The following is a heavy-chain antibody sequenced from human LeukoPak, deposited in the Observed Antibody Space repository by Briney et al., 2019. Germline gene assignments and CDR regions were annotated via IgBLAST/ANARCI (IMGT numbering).Heavy chain of an antibody. V-gene: IGHV3-21*01. CDR2: ISSSSTYI. CDR3: ARLGGFGDYVN. J-gene: IGHJ4*02. Sequence: GGSLRLSFAASGLTFSSFTMNWFRQAPGKGLEWVSYISSSSTYIYYADSVKGRFTISRDNAKNSLYLQMNSLRVEDTAMYYCARLGGFGDYVNWGQGTLVTVSS. D-gene: IGHD4-17*01. CDR1: GLTFSSFT.